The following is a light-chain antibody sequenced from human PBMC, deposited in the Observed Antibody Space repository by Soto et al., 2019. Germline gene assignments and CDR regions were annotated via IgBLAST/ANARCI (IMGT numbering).Light chain of an antibody. CDR1: QSVGGN. CDR3: QQYNSWPLT. V-gene: IGKV3-15*01. CDR2: GAS. Sequence: EIVLTQSPGTLSLSPGERATLSCRASQSVGGNLAWYQQKPGQAPRLLSYGASTWATGISARFSGSGSGTEFTLTISSLQSEDFAVYYCQQYNSWPLTFGGGTKVDIK. J-gene: IGKJ4*01.